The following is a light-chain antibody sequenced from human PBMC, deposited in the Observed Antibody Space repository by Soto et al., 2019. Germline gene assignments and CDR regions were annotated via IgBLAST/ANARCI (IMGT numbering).Light chain of an antibody. CDR3: QQSCSSPRT. Sequence: IVLTLPPGTLSLSDIEISTFSFMPRQKVSNTYLAWYLQKPGQAPKLLIYGASSWETGVPDRFSGSGSGTDFTLTISSLEPEDFAVYFCQQSCSSPRTFGQGTKVDIK. V-gene: IGKV3-20*01. J-gene: IGKJ1*01. CDR1: QKVSNTY. CDR2: GAS.